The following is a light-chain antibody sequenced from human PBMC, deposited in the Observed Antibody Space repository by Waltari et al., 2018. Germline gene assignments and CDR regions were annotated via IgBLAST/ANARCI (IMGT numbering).Light chain of an antibody. CDR2: WAS. CDR1: QSVLYSSNNKNY. CDR3: QQYYSTPLT. V-gene: IGKV4-1*01. Sequence: DIFIPQSPDSMPVSLGARAPINCKALQSVLYSSNNKNYLAWYQQKPAQPPKLLVYWASTRESGVPDRFSGSGSGTDFTLTISSLQAEDVAVYYCQQYYSTPLTFGGGTKVEIK. J-gene: IGKJ4*01.